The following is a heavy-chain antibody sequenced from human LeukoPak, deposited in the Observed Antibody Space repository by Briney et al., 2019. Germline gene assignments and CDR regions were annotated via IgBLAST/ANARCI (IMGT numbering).Heavy chain of an antibody. D-gene: IGHD2-21*02. J-gene: IGHJ4*02. Sequence: GGSLRLSCAAPGFSVSSNYMSWVRQAPGKGLEWVSVIYSGGSTYYADPVKGRFTISRENSKNTLYLQMNSLRAEDTAVYYCAREQSDLSFDYWGQGTLVTVSS. CDR1: GFSVSSNY. V-gene: IGHV3-66*01. CDR3: AREQSDLSFDY. CDR2: IYSGGST.